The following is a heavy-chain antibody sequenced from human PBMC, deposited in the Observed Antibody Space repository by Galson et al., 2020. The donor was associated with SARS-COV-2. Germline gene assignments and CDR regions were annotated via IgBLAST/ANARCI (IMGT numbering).Heavy chain of an antibody. J-gene: IGHJ5*02. CDR1: GGSISSYY. D-gene: IGHD3-22*01. CDR2: IYYSGST. V-gene: IGHV4-59*12. Sequence: SETLSLTCTVSGGSISSYYWSWIRQPPGKGLEWIGYIYYSGSTNYNPSLKSRVTISVDTSKNQFSLKLSSVTAADTAVYYCARDSSGLNWFDPWGQGTLVTVSS. CDR3: ARDSSGLNWFDP.